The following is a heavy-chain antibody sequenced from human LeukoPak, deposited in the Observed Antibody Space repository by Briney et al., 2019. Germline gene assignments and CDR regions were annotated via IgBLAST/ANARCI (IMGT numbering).Heavy chain of an antibody. J-gene: IGHJ4*02. CDR2: IYYSGST. D-gene: IGHD4-11*01. Sequence: SETLSLTCTVSGGSMSSYYWSWVRQPPGKGLEWIGYIYYSGSTNYNPSLKSRVTISVDTSKNQFSLKLSSVTAADTAVYYCARVDYTNRFDFWGQGTMVTVSS. CDR1: GGSMSSYY. CDR3: ARVDYTNRFDF. V-gene: IGHV4-59*12.